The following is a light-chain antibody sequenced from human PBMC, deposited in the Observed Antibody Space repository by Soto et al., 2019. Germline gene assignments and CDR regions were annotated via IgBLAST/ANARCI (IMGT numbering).Light chain of an antibody. J-gene: IGKJ1*01. V-gene: IGKV3-20*01. Sequence: VLAQSRAELCLVGGESATRCCRASQSVGGHLAWYQQNPGQAPRLLIYGASSRATGIPDRFSGSGSRTDFTLTISRLEPEDFAVYYCQQYGSSPTFGPGTKVDIK. CDR1: QSVGGH. CDR2: GAS. CDR3: QQYGSSPT.